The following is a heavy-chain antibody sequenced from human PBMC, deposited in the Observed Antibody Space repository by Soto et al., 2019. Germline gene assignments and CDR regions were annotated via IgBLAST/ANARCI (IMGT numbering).Heavy chain of an antibody. Sequence: QVQLVQSGSEVKEPGASVKVSCKASGYTFTGYYVLWVRQAPGQGPECMGWINPYTGGTNYAQKFPGRVTMTRETSISPAYMELSKLISDDTAVYYCATQFHHCGGDCYRGPYFGMDVWGKGTTVTVSS. CDR2: INPYTGGT. J-gene: IGHJ6*04. D-gene: IGHD2-21*02. CDR1: GYTFTGYY. V-gene: IGHV1-2*02. CDR3: ATQFHHCGGDCYRGPYFGMDV.